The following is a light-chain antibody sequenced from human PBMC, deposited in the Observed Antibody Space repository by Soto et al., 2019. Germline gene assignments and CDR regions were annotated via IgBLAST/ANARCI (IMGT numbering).Light chain of an antibody. J-gene: IGKJ4*01. Sequence: DIVVTQSPLSLPVTPGEPASISCRSSQSLLHINGYNYLDWYLQKPGQSPQLLIYLASSRASGDPDRFSGSGSGTDFTLKISRVEAEDFGIYSCLQTLQTPFTFGGGTKV. CDR3: LQTLQTPFT. CDR1: QSLLHINGYNY. CDR2: LAS. V-gene: IGKV2-28*01.